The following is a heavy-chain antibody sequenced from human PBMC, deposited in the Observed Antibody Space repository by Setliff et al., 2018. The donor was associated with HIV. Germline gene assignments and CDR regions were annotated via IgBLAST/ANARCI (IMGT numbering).Heavy chain of an antibody. CDR3: AREVVVVVATTDAFDV. J-gene: IGHJ3*01. CDR2: INQDGSAK. D-gene: IGHD2-15*01. CDR1: GFTFSDYW. V-gene: IGHV3-7*03. Sequence: GGSLRLSCAASGFTFSDYWMTWFRQAPGKGLEWVANINQDGSAKYYVDSVKGRFTISRDNAQNSLYLQMNSLRAEDTAVYYCAREVVVVVATTDAFDVWGQGTMVTVSS.